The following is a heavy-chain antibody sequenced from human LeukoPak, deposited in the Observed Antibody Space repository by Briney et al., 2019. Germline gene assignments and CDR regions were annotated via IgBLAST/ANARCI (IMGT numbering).Heavy chain of an antibody. CDR1: GFTFTNYW. CDR3: ARVWEGSDSYYRPSDY. V-gene: IGHV3-7*01. Sequence: GGSLRLSCAASGFTFTNYWMNWVRQAPGKGLEWVAHIKQDGSQIYYVDSVKGRFTISRDNAKSSLYLQMNSLRAEDTAVYYCARVWEGSDSYYRPSDYWGQGTLVTVSS. J-gene: IGHJ4*02. CDR2: IKQDGSQI. D-gene: IGHD3-10*01.